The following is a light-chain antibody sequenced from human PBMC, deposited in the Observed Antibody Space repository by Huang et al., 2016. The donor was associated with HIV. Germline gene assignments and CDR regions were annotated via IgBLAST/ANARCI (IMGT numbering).Light chain of an antibody. J-gene: IGKJ3*01. Sequence: EIVLTQSPDTLSLSPGERATLSGRARHSVSSNFLAWYQQKPGQSPRLLIYSASRRATGIPDRVSGSGSGTDFTLTITRLGPEDFGVYYCQQYGGSPLFTFGPGTKVDIK. V-gene: IGKV3-20*01. CDR2: SAS. CDR3: QQYGGSPLFT. CDR1: HSVSSNF.